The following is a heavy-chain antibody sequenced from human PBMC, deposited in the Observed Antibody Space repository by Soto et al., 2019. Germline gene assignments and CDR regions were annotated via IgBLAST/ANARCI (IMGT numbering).Heavy chain of an antibody. J-gene: IGHJ3*02. D-gene: IGHD3-10*01. CDR1: GFNLSSYG. V-gene: IGHV3-33*01. CDR3: ARNNRGNGRRDFDI. CDR2: IWYDGKTK. Sequence: QVQLVESGGGVVQPGMSLRLSCVASGFNLSSYGMYWVRQAPGKGLEWVATIWYDGKTKCYVDTVKGRLTISRDDSKNTMSLQKNSLRVNDTTVYSSARNNRGNGRRDFDIWGQGTMVTVTS.